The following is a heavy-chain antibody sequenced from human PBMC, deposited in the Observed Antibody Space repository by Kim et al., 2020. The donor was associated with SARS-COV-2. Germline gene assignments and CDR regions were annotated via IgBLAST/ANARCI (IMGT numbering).Heavy chain of an antibody. V-gene: IGHV3-48*02. CDR3: AGFKLMVATDYSN. Sequence: YADSVVGRFTISRDNAKNSLYLQMNSVRDEDTAVYYCAGFKLMVATDYSNWGQGTLVTVSS. D-gene: IGHD2-8*01. J-gene: IGHJ4*01.